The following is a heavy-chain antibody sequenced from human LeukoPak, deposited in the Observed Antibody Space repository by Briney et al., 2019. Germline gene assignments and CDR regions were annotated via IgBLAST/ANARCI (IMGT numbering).Heavy chain of an antibody. CDR3: AKDGSHFWSGYNYLDYYYMDV. J-gene: IGHJ6*03. Sequence: GGSLRLSCAASGFTFSSYARRWVRQAPGKGLEWVSAISGSGGSTSYADCVKGQFTISRDNSKNTLYLQMNSLRAEDTAVYYCAKDGSHFWSGYNYLDYYYMDVWGKGTTVTASS. CDR1: GFTFSSYA. D-gene: IGHD3-3*02. V-gene: IGHV3-23*01. CDR2: ISGSGGST.